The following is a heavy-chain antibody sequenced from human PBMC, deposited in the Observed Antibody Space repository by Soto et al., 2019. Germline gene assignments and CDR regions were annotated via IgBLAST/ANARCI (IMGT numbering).Heavy chain of an antibody. Sequence: QVQLVESGGGVVQPGRSLRLSCAASGFTFSSYGMHWVRQAPGKGLEWVAVISYDGSNKNYADSVKGRFTISRDNSKNTLYLQMNSLRAEDTAVYYCAKDWRWLQWTLGYWGQGTLVTVSS. CDR3: AKDWRWLQWTLGY. V-gene: IGHV3-30*18. J-gene: IGHJ4*02. D-gene: IGHD5-12*01. CDR2: ISYDGSNK. CDR1: GFTFSSYG.